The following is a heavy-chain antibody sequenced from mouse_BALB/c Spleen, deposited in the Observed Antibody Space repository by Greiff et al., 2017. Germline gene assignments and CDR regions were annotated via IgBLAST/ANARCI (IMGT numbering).Heavy chain of an antibody. J-gene: IGHJ4*01. V-gene: IGHV5-12-2*01. Sequence: EVKVVESGGGLVQPGGSLKLSCAASGFTFSSYTMSWVRQTPEKRLEWVAYISNGGGSTYYPDTVKGRITISRDNAKNTLYLQMSSLKSEDTAMYYCARWLIRYYAMDYWGQGTSVTVSS. CDR3: ARWLIRYYAMDY. CDR2: ISNGGGST. D-gene: IGHD2-3*01. CDR1: GFTFSSYT.